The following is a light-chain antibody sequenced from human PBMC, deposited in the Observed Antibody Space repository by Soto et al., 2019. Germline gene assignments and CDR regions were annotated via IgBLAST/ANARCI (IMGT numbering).Light chain of an antibody. CDR1: SSDVGGYNY. J-gene: IGLJ2*01. Sequence: QSALTQPPSASGSPGQSVTISCTGTSSDVGGYNYVSWYQHHPGKAPKLMIYEVTKRPSGVPDRFSGSKSANTASLTVSGLQPEDEANYYCNSYAGSNMGVFGGGTKVTVL. CDR3: NSYAGSNMGV. CDR2: EVT. V-gene: IGLV2-8*01.